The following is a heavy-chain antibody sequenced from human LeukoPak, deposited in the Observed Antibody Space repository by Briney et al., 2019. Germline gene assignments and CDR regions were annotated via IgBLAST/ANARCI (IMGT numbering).Heavy chain of an antibody. V-gene: IGHV3-15*01. CDR2: IKSKVDGGTI. D-gene: IGHD2-15*01. CDR3: TTRRQDGW. J-gene: IGHJ4*02. Sequence: PGGSLTLSCVTYGFTSSNAWVSFVRQAPGKKLEWVGRIKSKVDGGTIDYAAPVKGRFTISRDDSRNTLYLQMNSLKTEDTAVYYCTTRRQDGWWGQGTLVTVSS. CDR1: GFTSSNAW.